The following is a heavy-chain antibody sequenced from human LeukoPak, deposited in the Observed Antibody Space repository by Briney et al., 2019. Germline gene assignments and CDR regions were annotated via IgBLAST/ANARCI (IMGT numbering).Heavy chain of an antibody. CDR2: INWNGANT. J-gene: IGHJ3*02. CDR1: GFSFKDYG. V-gene: IGHV3-20*01. D-gene: IGHD1-26*01. CDR3: ARVGWDLHAFDI. Sequence: GGSLRLSCEASGFSFKDYGVIWVRHVPGKGLEWVSGINWNGANTGYVDSVKGRFTISRDNAKNLLFLQMNSLRDEDTALYHCARVGWDLHAFDIWGQGTVVTVSS.